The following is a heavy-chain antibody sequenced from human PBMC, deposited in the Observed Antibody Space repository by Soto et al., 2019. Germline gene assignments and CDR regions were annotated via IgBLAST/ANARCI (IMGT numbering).Heavy chain of an antibody. D-gene: IGHD1-26*01. J-gene: IGHJ4*02. CDR1: GFTFRSYA. CDR2: ISYDGSNK. Sequence: QVQLVESGGGVVQPGRSLRLSCAASGFTFRSYAMHWVRQAPGKGLEWVAVISYDGSNKYYADSVKGRFTISRDNSKNPRYLQMNSRRAEDTAVYYCARGGELLAGYWGQGTLVTVSS. V-gene: IGHV3-30-3*01. CDR3: ARGGELLAGY.